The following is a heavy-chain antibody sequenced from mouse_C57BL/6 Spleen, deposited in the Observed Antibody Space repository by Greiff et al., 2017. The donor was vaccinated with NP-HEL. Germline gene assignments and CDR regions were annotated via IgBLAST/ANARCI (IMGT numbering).Heavy chain of an antibody. CDR3: AVYAGD. V-gene: IGHV1-26*01. Sequence: EVQLQQSGPELVKPGASVKISCKASGYTFTDYYMNWVKQSHGKSLEWIGDINPNNGGTSYNQKFKGKATLTVDKSSSTAYMELRSLTSEDSAVYYCAVYAGDWGQGTTLTVSS. CDR2: INPNNGGT. CDR1: GYTFTDYY. D-gene: IGHD2-12*01. J-gene: IGHJ2*01.